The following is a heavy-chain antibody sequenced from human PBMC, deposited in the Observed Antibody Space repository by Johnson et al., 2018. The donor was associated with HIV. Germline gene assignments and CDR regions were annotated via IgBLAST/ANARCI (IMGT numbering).Heavy chain of an antibody. V-gene: IGHV3-53*01. CDR1: GFTVSSNY. J-gene: IGHJ3*02. CDR3: ARAPRPDAFDI. Sequence: EVQLVESGGGLIQPGGSLRLSCAASGFTVSSNYMSWVRQAPGKGLEWVSVIYSGGRTYYADPVKGRFTIPSDNSKNTLYLQMNSLSAEDTAVYYCARAPRPDAFDIWGQGTMVTVSS. CDR2: IYSGGRT.